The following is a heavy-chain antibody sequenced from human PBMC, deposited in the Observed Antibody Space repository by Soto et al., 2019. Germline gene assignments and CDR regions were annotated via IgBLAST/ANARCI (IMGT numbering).Heavy chain of an antibody. CDR3: ARVPYYDILTGFRDRYYFDY. J-gene: IGHJ4*02. Sequence: SETLSLTCTVSGGSISSYYWSWIRQPPGKGLEWIGYIYSSGSTNYNPSLKSRVTISVDTSKNQFSLKLSSVTAADTAVYYCARVPYYDILTGFRDRYYFDYWGQGTLVTVSS. CDR1: GGSISSYY. V-gene: IGHV4-59*01. CDR2: IYSSGST. D-gene: IGHD3-9*01.